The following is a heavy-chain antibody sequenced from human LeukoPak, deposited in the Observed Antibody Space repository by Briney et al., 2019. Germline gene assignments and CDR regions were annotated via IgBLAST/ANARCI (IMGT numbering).Heavy chain of an antibody. D-gene: IGHD3-22*01. CDR2: IDYSGST. CDR1: GGSISSRSYY. CDR3: ARRKNYYDSSGYYSAPFDY. J-gene: IGHJ4*02. Sequence: SETLSLTCTVSGGSISSRSYYWGWIRQPPGKGLEWIGSIDYSGSTNYNPSLKSRVTISVDTSKNQFSLKLSSVTAADTAVYYCARRKNYYDSSGYYSAPFDYWGQGTLVTVSS. V-gene: IGHV4-39*07.